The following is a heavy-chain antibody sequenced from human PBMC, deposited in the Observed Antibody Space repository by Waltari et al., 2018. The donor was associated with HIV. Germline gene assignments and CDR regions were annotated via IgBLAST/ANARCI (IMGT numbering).Heavy chain of an antibody. CDR1: GGSLSSGRYH. D-gene: IGHD5-12*01. CDR2: LYTSGST. CDR3: ARAVVGGYDLGNNWFDP. V-gene: IGHV4-61*02. Sequence: QVQLQESGPGLVKPSQTLSLTCTFPGGSLSSGRYHWSWIRPPAGKGLEWIGRLYTSGSTDYNPSLKSRATISGDTSKNQFSLKLSSVTAADTAVYYCARAVVGGYDLGNNWFDPWGQGTLVTVSS. J-gene: IGHJ5*02.